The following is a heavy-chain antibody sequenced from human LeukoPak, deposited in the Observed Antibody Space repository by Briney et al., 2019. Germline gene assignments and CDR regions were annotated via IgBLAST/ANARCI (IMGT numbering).Heavy chain of an antibody. CDR1: GFTSSSYS. CDR3: ARDWYYDSSGYYPH. CDR2: ISSSSSTI. D-gene: IGHD3-22*01. Sequence: TGGSLRPSCAAAGFTSSSYSMNWVRQAPGKGLEWVSYISSSSSTIYYADSVKGRFTISRDNAKNSLYLQMSSLRAEDTAVYYCARDWYYDSSGYYPHWGQGTLVTVSS. V-gene: IGHV3-48*04. J-gene: IGHJ4*02.